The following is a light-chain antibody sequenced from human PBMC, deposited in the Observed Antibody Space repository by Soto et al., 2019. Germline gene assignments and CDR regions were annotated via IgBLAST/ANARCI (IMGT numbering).Light chain of an antibody. CDR1: QTVTSSF. Sequence: EIVLTQSPDTLSLSPGERATLSCRASQTVTSSFLAWYQQKPGQAPRLLISGASNRATDIPDRFSGSGSGTDFTLVISRVGPEDSAVYYCQQYGDSPRTFGQGTKVDI. CDR2: GAS. CDR3: QQYGDSPRT. J-gene: IGKJ1*01. V-gene: IGKV3-20*01.